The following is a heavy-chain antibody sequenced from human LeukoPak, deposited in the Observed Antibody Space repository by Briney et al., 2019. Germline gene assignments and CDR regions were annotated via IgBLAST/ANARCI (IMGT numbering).Heavy chain of an antibody. D-gene: IGHD3-10*01. CDR1: EFIVSSNY. J-gene: IGHJ4*02. CDR2: IYSGHNT. Sequence: GGSLRLSCAASEFIVSSNYMSSVRQAPGKGLEWVSGIYSGHNTYYADSVKGRFTISRDNSKNTLYLQMNSLRAEDTAVYYCARVFYASGSYFDYWGQGTLVSVSS. V-gene: IGHV3-66*01. CDR3: ARVFYASGSYFDY.